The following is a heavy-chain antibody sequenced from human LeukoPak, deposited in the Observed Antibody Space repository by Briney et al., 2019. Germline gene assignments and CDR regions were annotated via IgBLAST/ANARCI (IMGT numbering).Heavy chain of an antibody. V-gene: IGHV4-39*01. CDR1: GGSISSSTYY. Sequence: KPSETLSLTCTVSGGSISSSTYYCGWIRQPPGKGLEWIGSIYYRGSTYYNPSLKSRITMSVDTSKDQFSLKLSSVTAADTAIYYCARLSGSGSQIAYWGQGTLVTVSS. CDR2: IYYRGST. D-gene: IGHD3-10*01. J-gene: IGHJ4*02. CDR3: ARLSGSGSQIAY.